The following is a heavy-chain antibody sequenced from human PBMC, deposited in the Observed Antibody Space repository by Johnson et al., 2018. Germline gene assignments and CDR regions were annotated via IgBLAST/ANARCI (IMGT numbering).Heavy chain of an antibody. J-gene: IGHJ2*01. CDR3: ARGPITMVRGVIITRKDQPRPWYFDL. V-gene: IGHV4-34*01. Sequence: QVQLQQWGAGLLKPSETLSLTCAVYGGSFSGYYWSWIRQPPGKGLEWIGEINHRGSTNYNPSLKSRVTISVDTSKNQFSLKLRSVTAADTAVYYCARGPITMVRGVIITRKDQPRPWYFDLWGRGTLVTVSS. D-gene: IGHD3-10*01. CDR1: GGSFSGYY. CDR2: INHRGST.